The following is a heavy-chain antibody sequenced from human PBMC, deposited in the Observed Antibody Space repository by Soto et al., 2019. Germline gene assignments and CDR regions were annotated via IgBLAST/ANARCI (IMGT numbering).Heavy chain of an antibody. D-gene: IGHD5-12*01. CDR3: AKDINSGREGHDYGGDY. CDR2: ISYDASTT. V-gene: IGHV3-30*18. Sequence: QVQLVESGGGVVQPGRSLRLSCAASGFTFSTYGMHWVRQAPGEGLEWVAIISYDASTTYYADSVTGRFSVARDNSKNTLYLQMNSLGPEDTAIYYCAKDINSGREGHDYGGDYCGQGSLVIVSS. CDR1: GFTFSTYG. J-gene: IGHJ4*02.